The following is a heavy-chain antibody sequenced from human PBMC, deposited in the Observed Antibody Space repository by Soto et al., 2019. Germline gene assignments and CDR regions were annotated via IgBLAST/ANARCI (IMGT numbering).Heavy chain of an antibody. Sequence: QVQLVQSGAEVKEPGASVNVSCRASGYTFNDYFLHWVRQAPGQGLEWMGWINPNSGSTNLAQIFQGWVTMTRDASISTVYLVLNRLKSDDTAVYYCARVTATSPDAWLDPWGQGTLVTVSS. V-gene: IGHV1-2*04. CDR2: INPNSGST. D-gene: IGHD4-4*01. CDR1: GYTFNDYF. CDR3: ARVTATSPDAWLDP. J-gene: IGHJ5*02.